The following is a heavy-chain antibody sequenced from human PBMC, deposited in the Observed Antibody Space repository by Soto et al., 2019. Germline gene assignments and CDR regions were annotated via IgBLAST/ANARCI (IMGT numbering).Heavy chain of an antibody. J-gene: IGHJ5*02. CDR1: GGSISSYY. CDR3: ARDAGRLLWCGEFTTHTNWFDP. V-gene: IGHV4-59*01. Sequence: SETLSLTCTVSGGSISSYYWSWIRQPPGKGLEWIRYIYYSGSTNYNPSLKSRVTLSVDTSKNQFSLKLSSVTAADTAVYYCARDAGRLLWCGEFTTHTNWFDPWGQGTRVTVSS. CDR2: IYYSGST. D-gene: IGHD3-10*01.